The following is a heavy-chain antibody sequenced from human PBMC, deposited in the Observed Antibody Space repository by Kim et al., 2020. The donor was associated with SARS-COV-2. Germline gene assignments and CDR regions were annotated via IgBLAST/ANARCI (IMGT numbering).Heavy chain of an antibody. D-gene: IGHD3-16*01. CDR3: ARDLARTRYDYYGMDV. Sequence: SVKGRLTISRENAKNSFYLQMNSLRAGDTAVYYCARDLARTRYDYYGMDVWGQGTTVTVSS. J-gene: IGHJ6*02. V-gene: IGHV3-13*01.